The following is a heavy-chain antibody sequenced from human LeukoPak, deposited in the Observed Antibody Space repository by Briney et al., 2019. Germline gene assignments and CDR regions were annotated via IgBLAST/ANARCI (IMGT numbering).Heavy chain of an antibody. CDR1: GFTFSSYS. D-gene: IGHD1-26*01. Sequence: GGSLRLSCAASGFTFSSYSMNWVRQAPGKGLEWVSSISSSSSYIYYADSVKGRFTISRDNAKNSPYLQMNSLRAEDTAVYYCAREKYSGSYRGPLWGQGTLVTVSS. CDR3: AREKYSGSYRGPL. CDR2: ISSSSSYI. V-gene: IGHV3-21*01. J-gene: IGHJ4*02.